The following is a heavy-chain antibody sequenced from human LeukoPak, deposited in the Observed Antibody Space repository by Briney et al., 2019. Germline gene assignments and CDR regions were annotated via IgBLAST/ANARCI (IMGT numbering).Heavy chain of an antibody. D-gene: IGHD3-9*01. CDR1: GYTFTGYY. CDR2: INPNSGGT. CDR3: ARSPHILTGENFDY. V-gene: IGHV1-2*02. J-gene: IGHJ4*02. Sequence: ASVKVSCKASGYTFTGYYMHWVRQAPGQGLEWMGWINPNSGGTNYAQKFQGRVTMTRDTSISTAYKELSRLRSHDTAVYYCARSPHILTGENFDYWGQGTLVTVSS.